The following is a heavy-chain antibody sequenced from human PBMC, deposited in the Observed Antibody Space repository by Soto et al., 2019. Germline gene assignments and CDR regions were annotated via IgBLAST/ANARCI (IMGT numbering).Heavy chain of an antibody. V-gene: IGHV3-23*01. D-gene: IGHD4-17*01. CDR2: ISGCGGST. CDR3: AKDEGDYGAYGAYFDC. Sequence: EVQLLESGGGLVQPGESLRLSCAASGFTFSSYAMSWVRQATGKGLEWVSAISGCGGSTYYADSVKGRFTISRDNSKNTLYLQMNSPRAEDTAVYYCAKDEGDYGAYGAYFDCWGQGTVVTFSS. J-gene: IGHJ4*02. CDR1: GFTFSSYA.